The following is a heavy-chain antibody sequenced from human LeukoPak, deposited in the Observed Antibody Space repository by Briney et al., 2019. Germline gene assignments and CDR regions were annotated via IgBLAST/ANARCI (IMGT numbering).Heavy chain of an antibody. CDR1: GFAFSSYA. CDR2: ISGSGGST. D-gene: IGHD4-17*01. Sequence: GGSLRLSCAASGFAFSSYAMSWVRQAPGKGLEWVSAISGSGGSTYYADSVKGRFTISRDNSKITLYLQMNSLRAEDTAVYYCAKDDGYGDYGTTAFDYWGQGTLVTVSS. CDR3: AKDDGYGDYGTTAFDY. V-gene: IGHV3-23*01. J-gene: IGHJ4*02.